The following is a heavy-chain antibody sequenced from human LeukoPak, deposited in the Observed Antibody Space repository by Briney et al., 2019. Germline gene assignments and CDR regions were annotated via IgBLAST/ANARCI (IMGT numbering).Heavy chain of an antibody. CDR2: IYYSGST. CDR3: ASANSGSYFFDY. J-gene: IGHJ4*02. Sequence: SETLSLTCTVSGYSISSGYYWGWIRQPPGKGLEWIGYIYYSGSTNYNPSLKSRVTISVDTSKNQFSLKLSSVTAADTAVYYCASANSGSYFFDYWGQGTLVTVSS. CDR1: GYSISSGYY. V-gene: IGHV4-38-2*02. D-gene: IGHD1-26*01.